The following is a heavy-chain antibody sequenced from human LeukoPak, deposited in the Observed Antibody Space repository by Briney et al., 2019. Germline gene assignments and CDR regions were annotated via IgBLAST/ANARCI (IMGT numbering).Heavy chain of an antibody. Sequence: GGSLRLSCGASGFTFRTYAVHWVGQAPGKGLEGVAVISFDGSNKYYADSVKGRFTISRDNSKNTLYLQMNSLRAEDTAVYYCAKGLTAAGAGDDAFDIWGQGTMVTVSS. J-gene: IGHJ3*02. CDR1: GFTFRTYA. CDR2: ISFDGSNK. D-gene: IGHD6-13*01. V-gene: IGHV3-30-3*01. CDR3: AKGLTAAGAGDDAFDI.